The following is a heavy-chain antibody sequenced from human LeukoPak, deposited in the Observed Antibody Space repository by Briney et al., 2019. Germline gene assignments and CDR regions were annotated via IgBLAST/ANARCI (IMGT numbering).Heavy chain of an antibody. J-gene: IGHJ4*02. CDR2: IRSKGYGGTA. D-gene: IGHD3-9*01. Sequence: GGSLRLSCTTSGFTFGDYSMSWFRQAPGKGLEWVGFIRSKGYGGTAEYAASVKGRFTISRDDSNSIAYLQMDSLKTEDAAVYYCTREIRYFDWFQADYWGQGTLVTVSS. CDR3: TREIRYFDWFQADY. V-gene: IGHV3-49*03. CDR1: GFTFGDYS.